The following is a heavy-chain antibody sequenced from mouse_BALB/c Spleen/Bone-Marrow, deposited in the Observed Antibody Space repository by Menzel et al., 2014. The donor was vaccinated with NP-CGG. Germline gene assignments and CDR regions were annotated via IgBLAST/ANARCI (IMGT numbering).Heavy chain of an antibody. V-gene: IGHV2-9*02. J-gene: IGHJ1*01. D-gene: IGHD4-1*01. CDR1: GFSLTSYG. CDR2: IWAGGST. Sequence: VKLVESGPGLVAPSQSLCITCTVSGFSLTSYGVHWVRQPPGKGLEWLGVIWAGGSTNYNSALMSRLSISKDNSKSQVFLKMNSLQTDDTAMYYCARDWDWYFDVWGAGTTVTVSS. CDR3: ARDWDWYFDV.